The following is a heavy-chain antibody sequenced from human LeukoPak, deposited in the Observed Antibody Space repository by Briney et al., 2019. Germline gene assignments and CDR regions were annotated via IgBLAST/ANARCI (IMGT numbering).Heavy chain of an antibody. J-gene: IGHJ4*02. CDR3: ARVEVAGSWGFEY. V-gene: IGHV1-2*02. D-gene: IGHD6-19*01. CDR1: GYTLTDNY. Sequence: GAPVKVSCKASGYTLTDNYMHWLRQAPGQGPEWMGWINPNNGGTRYAQKFQGRVTMTRDTSISTVYMDLSSLRSDDTAVYYCARVEVAGSWGFEYWGQGTLVTVSS. CDR2: INPNNGGT.